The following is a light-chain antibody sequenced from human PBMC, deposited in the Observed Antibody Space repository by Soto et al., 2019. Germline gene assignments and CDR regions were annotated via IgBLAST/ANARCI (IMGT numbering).Light chain of an antibody. J-gene: IGKJ4*01. CDR1: QSISSY. V-gene: IGKV1-39*01. Sequence: DIQMTQSPSSLSASVGDRVTITCRASQSISSYLNWYQQKPGKAPKLLIYAASSLQSGVPPRFSGSGSGTDFTLTISSLQPEDFATYYCQQSYSTPLTFGGGTKV. CDR3: QQSYSTPLT. CDR2: AAS.